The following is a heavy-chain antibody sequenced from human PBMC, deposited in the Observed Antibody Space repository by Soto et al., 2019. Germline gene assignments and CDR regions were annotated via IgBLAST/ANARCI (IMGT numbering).Heavy chain of an antibody. D-gene: IGHD3-16*01. CDR1: GDIVSGNSAA. Sequence: SQTLSLTCVISGDIVSGNSAAWNWIMQSPSRGLEWLGRTYYRSRWYNDYAVSVKSRITVTPDTSKNQFSLHLNSVTPEDTAVYYCGREFPYYVSSDSYLDYWGQGALVTVSS. CDR2: TYYRSRWYN. V-gene: IGHV6-1*01. J-gene: IGHJ4*02. CDR3: GREFPYYVSSDSYLDY.